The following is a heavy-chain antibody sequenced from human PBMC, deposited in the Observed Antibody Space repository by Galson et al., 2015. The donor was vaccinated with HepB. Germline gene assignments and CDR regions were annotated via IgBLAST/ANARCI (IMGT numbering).Heavy chain of an antibody. CDR1: GVTFSSSA. Sequence: SLRLSCAASGVTFSSSAMSWVRQAPGKRLEWVSAISGSGGSTYYADSVKGRFTISRDNSKNTLYLQMNSLRAEDTAVYYCAKDAKRGANYDFWSGYPPGDYWGQGTLVTVSS. V-gene: IGHV3-23*01. D-gene: IGHD3-3*01. J-gene: IGHJ4*02. CDR2: ISGSGGST. CDR3: AKDAKRGANYDFWSGYPPGDY.